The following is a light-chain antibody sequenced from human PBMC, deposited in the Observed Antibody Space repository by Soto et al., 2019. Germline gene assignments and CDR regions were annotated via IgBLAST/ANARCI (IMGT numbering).Light chain of an antibody. CDR1: SSDVGGYNY. J-gene: IGLJ2*01. CDR2: EVN. CDR3: SSYAGNNNVV. Sequence: QSALTQPPSASGSPGQSVTISCTGTSSDVGGYNYVSWYQQHPGKAPKLMIYEVNKRPSGVPDRFSGAKSGNTASLTVSGLQAEDEADYYCSSYAGNNNVVFGTGTKLTVL. V-gene: IGLV2-8*01.